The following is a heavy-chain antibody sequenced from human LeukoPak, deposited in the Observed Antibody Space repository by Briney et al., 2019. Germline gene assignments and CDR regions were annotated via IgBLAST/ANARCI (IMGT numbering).Heavy chain of an antibody. CDR3: ARGPGVRGVITDY. Sequence: PSETLSLTCAVYGGSFSGYYWSWIRQPPGKGLEWIGEINHSGSTNYNPSLKSRVTISVDTSKNQFSLRLSSVTAADPAVYYCARGPGVRGVITDYWGQGTLVTVSS. CDR2: INHSGST. J-gene: IGHJ4*02. V-gene: IGHV4-34*01. CDR1: GGSFSGYY. D-gene: IGHD3-10*01.